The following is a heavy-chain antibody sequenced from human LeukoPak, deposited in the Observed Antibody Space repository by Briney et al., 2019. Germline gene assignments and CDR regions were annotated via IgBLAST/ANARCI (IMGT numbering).Heavy chain of an antibody. Sequence: GGSLRLSCAASGFTFSRYWMSWVRQAPGKGLEWVANIKQGGSEKYYLDSVKGRFTISRDNAKNSLYLQMNSLRAEDTAVYYCARDSEYSISLYNWFDPWGQGTLVTVSS. V-gene: IGHV3-7*01. CDR2: IKQGGSEK. CDR1: GFTFSRYW. D-gene: IGHD6-6*01. CDR3: ARDSEYSISLYNWFDP. J-gene: IGHJ5*02.